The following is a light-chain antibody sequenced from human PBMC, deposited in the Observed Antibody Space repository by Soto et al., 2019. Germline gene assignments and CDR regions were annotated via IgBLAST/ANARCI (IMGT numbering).Light chain of an antibody. Sequence: QSALTQPASVSGSPGQSITISCTGTSSDVGTYNYVSWYQHRPGKAPKLMIYDVSYRPSGVSNRFSGYKSANTASLTISGLQAEDEADYCCSSYTTGNAQVFGGGTKLTVL. CDR1: SSDVGTYNY. CDR3: SSYTTGNAQV. J-gene: IGLJ3*02. V-gene: IGLV2-14*01. CDR2: DVS.